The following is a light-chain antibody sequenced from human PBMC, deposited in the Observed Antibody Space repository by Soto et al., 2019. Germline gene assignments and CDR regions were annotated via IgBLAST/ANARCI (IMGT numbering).Light chain of an antibody. CDR2: DAS. Sequence: EIVLTQSTATLSLSPGERATLSCRASQSVSSYLAWYQRKPGQAPRLLIYDASNRATGIPARFSGSGSGTDFTLTISRLEPEDFAVYYCQQYGSSPITFGQGTRLEI. J-gene: IGKJ5*01. V-gene: IGKV3-20*01. CDR1: QSVSSY. CDR3: QQYGSSPIT.